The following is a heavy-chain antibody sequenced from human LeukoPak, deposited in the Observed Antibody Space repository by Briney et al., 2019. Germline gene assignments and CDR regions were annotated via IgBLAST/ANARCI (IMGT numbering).Heavy chain of an antibody. V-gene: IGHV3-30*02. CDR3: AKDLYPDYFNYGMDV. Sequence: GGSLRLSCAASGFTFSSYGLHWVRQAPGKGLEWVAFIRYDGSNKYYADSVKGRFTISRDDSKNTLYLQMNSLRAEDTAVYYCAKDLYPDYFNYGMDVWGQGTTVTVSS. D-gene: IGHD2/OR15-2a*01. CDR1: GFTFSSYG. J-gene: IGHJ6*02. CDR2: IRYDGSNK.